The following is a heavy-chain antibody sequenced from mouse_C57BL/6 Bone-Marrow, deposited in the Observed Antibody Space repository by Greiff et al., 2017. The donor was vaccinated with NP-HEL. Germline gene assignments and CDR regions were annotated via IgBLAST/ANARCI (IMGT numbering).Heavy chain of an antibody. CDR2: INPYNGGT. D-gene: IGHD2-2*01. Sequence: EVKLMESGPVLVKPGASVKMSCKASGYTFTDYYMNWVKQSHGKSLEWIGVINPYNGGTSYNQKFKGKATLTVDKSSSTAYMELNSLTSEDSAVYYCARWGVTGYAMDYWGQGTSVTVSS. J-gene: IGHJ4*01. V-gene: IGHV1-19*01. CDR1: GYTFTDYY. CDR3: ARWGVTGYAMDY.